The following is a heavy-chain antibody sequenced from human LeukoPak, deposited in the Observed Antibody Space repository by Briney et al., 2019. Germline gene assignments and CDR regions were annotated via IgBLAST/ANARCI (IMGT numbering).Heavy chain of an antibody. CDR2: INPNSGGT. J-gene: IGHJ3*02. Sequence: GASVKVSCKASGYTFTGYYMHWVRQAPGQGLERMGWINPNSGGTNYAQKFQGRVTMTRDTSISTAYMELSRLRSDGTAVYYCARVSDSDRRHDAFDIWGQGTMVTVSS. CDR1: GYTFTGYY. CDR3: ARVSDSDRRHDAFDI. D-gene: IGHD2-15*01. V-gene: IGHV1-2*02.